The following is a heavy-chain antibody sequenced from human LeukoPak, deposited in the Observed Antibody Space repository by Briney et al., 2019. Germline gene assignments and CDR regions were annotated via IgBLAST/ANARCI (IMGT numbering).Heavy chain of an antibody. Sequence: PGRSLRLSCAASGITFSSYGMYWVRQAPGKGLEWVAVISHDGNNKYYADSVKGRFTISRDNSKNTLYLQMNSLRAEDTAVYYCAKDPANGVLDAFDIWGQGQWSPSLQ. CDR3: AKDPANGVLDAFDI. V-gene: IGHV3-30*18. CDR2: ISHDGNNK. CDR1: GITFSSYG. J-gene: IGHJ3*02. D-gene: IGHD2-8*01.